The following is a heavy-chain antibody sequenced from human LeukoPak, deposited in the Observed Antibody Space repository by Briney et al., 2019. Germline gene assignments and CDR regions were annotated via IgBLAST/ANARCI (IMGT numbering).Heavy chain of an antibody. CDR1: GGTLSSYA. Sequence: SVKVSCKASGGTLSSYAISWVRQAPGQGLEWMGGIIPIFGTANYAQKFQGRVTITTDESTSTAYMELSSLRSEDTAVYYCARAMTEQDDDAFDIWGQGTMVTVSS. CDR2: IIPIFGTA. D-gene: IGHD3-22*01. J-gene: IGHJ3*02. V-gene: IGHV1-69*05. CDR3: ARAMTEQDDDAFDI.